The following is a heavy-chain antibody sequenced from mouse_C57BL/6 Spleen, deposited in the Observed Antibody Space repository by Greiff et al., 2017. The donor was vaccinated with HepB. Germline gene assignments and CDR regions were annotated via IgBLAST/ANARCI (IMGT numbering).Heavy chain of an antibody. CDR3: ARLDTTVVKYFDV. D-gene: IGHD1-1*01. Sequence: QVQLQQSGAELARPGASVKLSCKASGYTFTSYGISWVKQRTGQGLEWIGEIYPRSGNTYYNEKFKGKATLTADKSYSTAYMELRSLTSEDSAVYFCARLDTTVVKYFDVWGTGTTVTVSS. V-gene: IGHV1-81*01. CDR2: IYPRSGNT. J-gene: IGHJ1*03. CDR1: GYTFTSYG.